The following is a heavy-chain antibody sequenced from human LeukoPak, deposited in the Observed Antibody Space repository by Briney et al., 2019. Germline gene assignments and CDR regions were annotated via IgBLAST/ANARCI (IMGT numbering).Heavy chain of an antibody. CDR2: IKSKADGGTT. CDR1: GFVFSNAW. V-gene: IGHV3-15*01. J-gene: IGHJ4*02. Sequence: SGGSLRLSCAASGFVFSNAWMSWVRQAPGKGLEWVGRIKSKADGGTTDYAAPVKGRFTISRDDSKNTLYLQMNSLKTEDTAMYYCTTDGFKAAAGISDYWGQGTLVTVSS. CDR3: TTDGFKAAAGISDY. D-gene: IGHD6-13*01.